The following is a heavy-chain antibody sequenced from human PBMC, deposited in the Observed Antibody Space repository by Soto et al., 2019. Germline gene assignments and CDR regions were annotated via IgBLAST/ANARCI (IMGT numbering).Heavy chain of an antibody. CDR1: GFTFSSYG. CDR3: ARGVDYDFWSGYYQDY. D-gene: IGHD3-3*01. Sequence: GGSLRLSCAASGFTFSSYGMHWVRQAPGKGLEWVAVIWYDGSNKYYADSVKGRFTISRDNSKNTLYLQMNSLRAEDTAVYYCARGVDYDFWSGYYQDYWGQGTLVTVSS. J-gene: IGHJ4*02. V-gene: IGHV3-33*01. CDR2: IWYDGSNK.